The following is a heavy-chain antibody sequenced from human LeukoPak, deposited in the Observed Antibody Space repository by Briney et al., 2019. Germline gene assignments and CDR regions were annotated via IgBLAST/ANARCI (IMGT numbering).Heavy chain of an antibody. Sequence: SETLSLTRTVSSASITSSPYFWGWIRQPAGKGLEWIGRIYSRGTTYNPSLKDRVTMSADTSRNHVSLTLNSVTAADTAVYYCASSAYESSGYGGYYMDVWGKGTTVTVSS. J-gene: IGHJ6*03. D-gene: IGHD3-22*01. CDR2: IYSRGTT. CDR1: SASITSSPYF. CDR3: ASSAYESSGYGGYYMDV. V-gene: IGHV4-4*07.